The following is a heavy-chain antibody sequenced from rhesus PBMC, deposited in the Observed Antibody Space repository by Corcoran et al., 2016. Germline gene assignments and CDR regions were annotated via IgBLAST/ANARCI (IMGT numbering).Heavy chain of an antibody. CDR2: IYWDDDK. CDR1: GFSLTTSGMG. D-gene: IGHD6-25*01. CDR3: ARRGFSGRRNSFDY. Sequence: QVTLKESGPALVKPTQTLTLTCTFSGFSLTTSGMGVGWIRQPPGKALEWLALIYWDDDKRYSTSLKSRFTISKDTSKNQVVLTMTNMDPVDAATYYCARRGFSGRRNSFDYWGQGVLVTVSS. V-gene: IGHV2-174*01. J-gene: IGHJ4*01.